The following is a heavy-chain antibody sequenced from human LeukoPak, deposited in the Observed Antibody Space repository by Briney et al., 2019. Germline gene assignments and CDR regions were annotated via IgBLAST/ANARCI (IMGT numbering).Heavy chain of an antibody. V-gene: IGHV3-66*01. Sequence: GGSLRLSCAASGFTVTSYYMNWVRQAPGKGLEWVSVIYSGGSTYYADSVKGRFTISRDNSKNTLYLQMNSLRAEDTAVYYCARDLRADIWGQGTMVTVSS. CDR2: IYSGGST. CDR1: GFTVTSYY. CDR3: ARDLRADI. J-gene: IGHJ3*02.